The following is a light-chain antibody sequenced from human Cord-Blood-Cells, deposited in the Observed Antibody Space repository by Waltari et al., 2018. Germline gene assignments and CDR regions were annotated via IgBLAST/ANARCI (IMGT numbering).Light chain of an antibody. V-gene: IGKV3-11*01. CDR2: DAS. CDR3: QQRSNWIT. Sequence: EIVFTQSPATLSLPPRERATLSCRASQRVSSYLAWYQQKPGQAPRLLIYDASNRATGIPARFSGSGSGTDFTLTISSLEPEDFAVYYCQQRSNWITFGQGTRLEIK. J-gene: IGKJ5*01. CDR1: QRVSSY.